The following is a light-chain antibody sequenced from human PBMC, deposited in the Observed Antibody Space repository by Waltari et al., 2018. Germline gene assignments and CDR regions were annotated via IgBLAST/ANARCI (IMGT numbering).Light chain of an antibody. CDR2: GAS. Sequence: EIVLTQSPGTLSLSPGERATLSCRASQSVSSSYLAWYQQKPCQAPRLLIYGASSRATGIPDRFSGSGSGTDFTLTISRLEPEDFAVYYCQQYGSSQWTFGQGTKVEIK. CDR3: QQYGSSQWT. CDR1: QSVSSSY. J-gene: IGKJ1*01. V-gene: IGKV3-20*01.